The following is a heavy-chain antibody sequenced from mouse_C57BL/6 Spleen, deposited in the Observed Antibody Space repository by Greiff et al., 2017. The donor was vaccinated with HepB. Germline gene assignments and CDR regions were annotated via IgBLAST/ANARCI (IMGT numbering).Heavy chain of an antibody. CDR1: GYTFTDYY. J-gene: IGHJ2*01. Sequence: VQLQQSGPVLVKPGASVKMSCKASGYTFTDYYMNWVKQSHGKSLEWIGVINPYNGGTSYNQKFKGKATLTVDKSSSTAYMELNSLTSEDSAVYYCAREGRTSSFDYWGQGTTLTVSS. D-gene: IGHD1-1*01. CDR3: AREGRTSSFDY. CDR2: INPYNGGT. V-gene: IGHV1-19*01.